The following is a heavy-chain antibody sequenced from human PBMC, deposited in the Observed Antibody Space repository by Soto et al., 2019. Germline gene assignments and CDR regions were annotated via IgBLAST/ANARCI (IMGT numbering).Heavy chain of an antibody. J-gene: IGHJ5*02. Sequence: PGESLKISCKGSGYSFTSYWIGWVRQMPGKGLEWMGIIYPGDSDTRYSPSFQGQVTISADKSISTAYLQWSSLKAPDTAMYYCARRIAAAAPWFDPWGQGTLVTVSS. CDR1: GYSFTSYW. CDR3: ARRIAAAAPWFDP. V-gene: IGHV5-51*01. D-gene: IGHD6-13*01. CDR2: IYPGDSDT.